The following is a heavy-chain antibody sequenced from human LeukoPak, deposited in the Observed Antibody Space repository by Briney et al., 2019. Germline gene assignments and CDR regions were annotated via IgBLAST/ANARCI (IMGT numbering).Heavy chain of an antibody. J-gene: IGHJ5*02. Sequence: GRSLRLSCAASGFTFDDYAMHWVRHAPGKGLEWVSGISWNSGSIGYADSVKGRFTISRDNAKNSLYLQMNSLRAEDTALYYCAKGRDKYQLLSKNWFDPWGQGTLVTVSS. CDR3: AKGRDKYQLLSKNWFDP. CDR1: GFTFDDYA. CDR2: ISWNSGSI. D-gene: IGHD2-2*01. V-gene: IGHV3-9*01.